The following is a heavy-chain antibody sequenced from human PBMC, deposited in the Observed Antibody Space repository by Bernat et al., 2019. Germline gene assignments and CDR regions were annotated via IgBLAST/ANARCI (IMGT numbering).Heavy chain of an antibody. Sequence: EVQLLESGGGLVQPGGSLRLSCAASGFTFSSYAMSWVRLASGKGLEWVLGLSRSGGSTNYADSVKGRFTISRDNSKYTLYLQMNSLRAEDTTVYYCAKAGNNYGPDYYVYWGQRTLVTVSS. CDR2: LSRSGGST. CDR1: GFTFSSYA. CDR3: AKAGNNYGPDYYVY. J-gene: IGHJ4*02. D-gene: IGHD3-10*01. V-gene: IGHV3-23*01.